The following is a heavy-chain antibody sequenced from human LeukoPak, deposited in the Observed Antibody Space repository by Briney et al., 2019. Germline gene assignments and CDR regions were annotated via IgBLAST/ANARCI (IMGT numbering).Heavy chain of an antibody. CDR1: GFTFSSYA. J-gene: IGHJ4*02. Sequence: GGSLRLSCAASGFTFSSYAMHWARQAPGKGLEWVAVISYDGSNKYYADSVKGRFTISRDNSKNTLYLQMNSLRAEDTAVYYCARDPLLWFGEFQYWGQGTLVTVSS. V-gene: IGHV3-30*04. D-gene: IGHD3-10*01. CDR2: ISYDGSNK. CDR3: ARDPLLWFGEFQY.